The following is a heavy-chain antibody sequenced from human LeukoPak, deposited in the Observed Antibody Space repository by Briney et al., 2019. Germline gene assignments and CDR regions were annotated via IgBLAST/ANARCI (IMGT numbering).Heavy chain of an antibody. V-gene: IGHV3-21*01. D-gene: IGHD2-2*01. Sequence: GGSLRLSCAVSGFTFSTYTLNWVRQAPGKGLEWVSSISSSSSDIYQADSVKGRFTISRDNAKNSLYLQMNSLRAEDTAVYYCARDEDPDIVVVPTAFGYWGQGTLVTVSS. CDR1: GFTFSTYT. CDR3: ARDEDPDIVVVPTAFGY. J-gene: IGHJ4*02. CDR2: ISSSSSDI.